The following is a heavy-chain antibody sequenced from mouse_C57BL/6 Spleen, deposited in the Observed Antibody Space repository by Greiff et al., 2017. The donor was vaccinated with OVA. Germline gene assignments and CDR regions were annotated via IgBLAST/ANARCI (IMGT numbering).Heavy chain of an antibody. J-gene: IGHJ3*01. V-gene: IGHV3-6*01. CDR3: ARGETGAWAY. Sequence: EVKLVESGPGLVKPSQSLSLTCSVTGYSITSGYFWNWIRPPPGNILEWMGYISYDGSNNYNPSLKNRITITRNTSKNQFFLKLNSWTTEDAATYYCARGETGAWAYWGQGTLVTVSA. CDR1: GYSITSGYF. D-gene: IGHD4-1*01. CDR2: ISYDGSN.